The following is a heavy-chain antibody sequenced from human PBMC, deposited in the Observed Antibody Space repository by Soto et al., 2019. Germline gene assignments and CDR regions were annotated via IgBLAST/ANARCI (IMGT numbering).Heavy chain of an antibody. V-gene: IGHV3-23*01. J-gene: IGHJ6*02. Sequence: PXGSLILSCSAAGFTYSSYAMSWDRQAPGKGLEWVAAISGSGGSTCYADSVKGRFTISRDNSKNTLYLQMNSLRAEDTAVYYCAKLNYYDFWSGYPYYYGMDGWGQGTTVTVSS. CDR2: ISGSGGST. CDR1: GFTYSSYA. D-gene: IGHD3-3*01. CDR3: AKLNYYDFWSGYPYYYGMDG.